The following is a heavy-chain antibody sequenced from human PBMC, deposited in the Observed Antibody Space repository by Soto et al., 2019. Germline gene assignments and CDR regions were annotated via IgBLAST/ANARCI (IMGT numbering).Heavy chain of an antibody. D-gene: IGHD3-22*01. J-gene: IGHJ5*01. V-gene: IGHV3-66*01. Sequence: GGSLRLSCAASGFTVSSNYMSWVRQAPGKGLEWVSVIYSGGSTYYADSVKGRFTISRDNSKNTLYLQMNSLRAEDTAVYYCARMGDSSGYSGWLDSWGQGTLVTVSS. CDR3: ARMGDSSGYSGWLDS. CDR2: IYSGGST. CDR1: GFTVSSNY.